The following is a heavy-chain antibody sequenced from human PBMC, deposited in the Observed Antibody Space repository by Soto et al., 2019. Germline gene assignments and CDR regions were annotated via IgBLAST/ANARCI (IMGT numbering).Heavy chain of an antibody. J-gene: IGHJ6*02. CDR1: GFTFDDYT. Sequence: HPGGSLRLSCAASGFTFDDYTMHWVRQAPGKGLEWVSLISWDGGSTYYADSVKGRFTISRDNSKNSLYLQMNSLRTEDTALYYCAKDSSSRPLTYGMDVWGQGTTVTVSS. V-gene: IGHV3-43*01. D-gene: IGHD6-6*01. CDR3: AKDSSSRPLTYGMDV. CDR2: ISWDGGST.